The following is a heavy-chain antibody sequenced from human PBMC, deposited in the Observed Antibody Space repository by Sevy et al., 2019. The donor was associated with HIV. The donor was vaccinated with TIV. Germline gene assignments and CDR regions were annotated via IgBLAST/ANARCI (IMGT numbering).Heavy chain of an antibody. CDR2: IYYNGHI. J-gene: IGHJ4*02. CDR1: GGSITSLY. Sequence: SETLSLTCTVSGGSITSLYWNWIRQPPGKGLEWIAIIYYNGHINYNPSLQSRVTLSLDTSKNQFSLRLSSVTAADTAMYYCAGENAWGRGYSWGQGTLVTVSS. CDR3: AGENAWGRGYS. V-gene: IGHV4-59*08. D-gene: IGHD1-26*01.